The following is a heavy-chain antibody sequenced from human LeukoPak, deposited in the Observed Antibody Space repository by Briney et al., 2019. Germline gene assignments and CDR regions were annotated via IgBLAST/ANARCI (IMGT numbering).Heavy chain of an antibody. CDR3: ARFTFWSGYYPFDY. J-gene: IGHJ4*02. Sequence: VASVKASCKASGYTFTSYGISWVRQAPGQGLEWMGWISAYNGNTNYAQKLQGRVTMTTDTSTSTAYMELRSLRSDDTAVYYCARFTFWSGYYPFDYWGQGTLVTVSS. CDR1: GYTFTSYG. CDR2: ISAYNGNT. D-gene: IGHD3-3*01. V-gene: IGHV1-18*01.